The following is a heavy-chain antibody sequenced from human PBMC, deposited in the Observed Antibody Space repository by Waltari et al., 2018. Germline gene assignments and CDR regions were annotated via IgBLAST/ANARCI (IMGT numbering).Heavy chain of an antibody. CDR3: ASNQGGGATYRYYSDY. J-gene: IGHJ4*01. CDR2: IIRIFGTA. D-gene: IGHD1-26*01. CDR1: GGTFSSFA. Sequence: VQLVQSRAQVKKPGSSVKASCKASGGTFSSFAIRWVRQAPGQGLEWLGGIIRIFGTANYAQKFQGRVTITADESMSTAYMELRSLRSEDTAVYYCASNQGGGATYRYYSDYWGHGTLVTVSS. V-gene: IGHV1-69*01.